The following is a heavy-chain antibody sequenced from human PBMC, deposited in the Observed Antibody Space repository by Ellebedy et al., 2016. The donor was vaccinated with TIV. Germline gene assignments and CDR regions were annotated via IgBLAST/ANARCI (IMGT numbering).Heavy chain of an antibody. CDR2: IYYSGST. J-gene: IGHJ6*02. V-gene: IGHV4-59*08. CDR3: ARGDYYYYGMDV. CDR1: GGSISSYY. Sequence: MPSETLSLTCTVSGGSISSYYWSWIRQPPGKGLEWIGYIYYSGSTNYNPSLKSRVTISVATSNNQFSLNLTSVTAADTAVYYCARGDYYYYGMDVWGLGTTVTVSS.